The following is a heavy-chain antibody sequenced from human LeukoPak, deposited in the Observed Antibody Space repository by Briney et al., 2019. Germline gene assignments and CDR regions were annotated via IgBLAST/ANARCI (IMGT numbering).Heavy chain of an antibody. D-gene: IGHD3-16*02. CDR2: IYYGGST. CDR1: GGSLSSSSYY. V-gene: IGHV4-39*01. CDR3: ATYHCDYVWGSYRAFDY. Sequence: SETLSLTCTVSGGSLSSSSYYWGWLRQPPGRGLEWIGSIYYGGSTYYNPSLKSRVTISVATSKNQFSLKRSAVTAADRVAYYWATYHCDYVWGSYRAFDYWGQGTLVTVSS. J-gene: IGHJ4*02.